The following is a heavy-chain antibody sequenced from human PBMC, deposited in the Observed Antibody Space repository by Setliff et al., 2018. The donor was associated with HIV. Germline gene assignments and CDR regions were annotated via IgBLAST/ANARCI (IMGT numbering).Heavy chain of an antibody. J-gene: IGHJ6*03. CDR1: GYTFTSYG. CDR3: ARGSRSRVVVTVPYYYMDV. D-gene: IGHD2-21*02. CDR2: LSDYNGNT. V-gene: IGHV1-18*01. Sequence: RASVKVSCKASGYTFTSYGISWVRQAPGQGLEWMGWLSDYNGNTNYAQNFQGRVTLTADTSTSTAYMEVSSLRSEDTAVYYCARGSRSRVVVTVPYYYMDVWGKGTTVTVSS.